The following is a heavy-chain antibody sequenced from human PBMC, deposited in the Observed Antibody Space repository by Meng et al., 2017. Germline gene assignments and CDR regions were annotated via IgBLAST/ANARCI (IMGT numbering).Heavy chain of an antibody. V-gene: IGHV4-34*01. D-gene: IGHD6-13*01. CDR2: INHSGST. CDR3: ARGPLVHQYFDY. Sequence: AAVLLEPSETLPLTCAVYGGSFSCYYWSWIRQPTGKGLEWIGEINHSGSTNYNPSLKSRVTISVDTSKNQFSLKLSSVTAADTAVYYCARGPLVHQYFDYWGQGTLVTVSS. J-gene: IGHJ4*02. CDR1: GGSFSCYY.